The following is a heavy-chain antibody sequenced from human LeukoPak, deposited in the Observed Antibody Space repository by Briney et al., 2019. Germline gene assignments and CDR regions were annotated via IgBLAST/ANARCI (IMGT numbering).Heavy chain of an antibody. V-gene: IGHV4-59*01. CDR3: AREDCSGGSCYPLFY. D-gene: IGHD2-15*01. CDR1: GGSISSYY. J-gene: IGHJ4*02. Sequence: SGTLSLTCTVSGGSISSYYWSWIRQPPGKGLEWIGYIYYSGSTSYNPSLKSRVTISVDTSKSQFSLKLSSVTAADTAVYYCAREDCSGGSCYPLFYWGQGTLVTVSS. CDR2: IYYSGST.